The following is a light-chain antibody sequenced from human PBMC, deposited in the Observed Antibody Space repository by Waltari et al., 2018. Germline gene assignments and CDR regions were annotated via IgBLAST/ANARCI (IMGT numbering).Light chain of an antibody. Sequence: ILLTQSPATLSLTPGDSATRSCRASQSVSRSLAWYQQKPGQAPKLLIYGASTRATGIPDRFTGSGSGTDFSLTISSLEPEDFAIYFCQHYVRLPATFGQGTKVEIK. CDR3: QHYVRLPAT. CDR2: GAS. J-gene: IGKJ1*01. CDR1: QSVSRS. V-gene: IGKV3-20*01.